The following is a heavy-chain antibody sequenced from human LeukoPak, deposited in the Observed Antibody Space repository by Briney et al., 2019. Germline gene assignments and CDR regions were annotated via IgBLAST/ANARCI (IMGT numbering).Heavy chain of an antibody. J-gene: IGHJ4*02. CDR1: GFTVSSNY. D-gene: IGHD3-22*01. V-gene: IGHV3-66*04. CDR2: IYSGGST. CDR3: AKLIYYDSSGSMG. Sequence: GGSLRLSCAASGFTVSSNYMSWVRQAPGKGLEWVSVIYSGGSTYYADSVKGRFTISRDNSKNTLYLQMNSLRAEDTAVYYCAKLIYYDSSGSMGWGQGTLVTVSS.